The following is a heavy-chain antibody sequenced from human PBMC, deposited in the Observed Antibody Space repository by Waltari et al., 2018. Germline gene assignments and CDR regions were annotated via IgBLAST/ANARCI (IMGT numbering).Heavy chain of an antibody. CDR2: IIPSFGTA. CDR3: ARAVGITGTTLDY. V-gene: IGHV1-69*14. J-gene: IGHJ4*02. CDR1: GGTFSSYA. D-gene: IGHD1-7*01. Sequence: QVQLVQSGAEVKKPGSSVKVSCKASGGTFSSYAISWVRQAPGQGLEWMGGIIPSFGTANYAQKLQGRGAITADKSTSTAYTELSSLRSEDTDVYYCARAVGITGTTLDYWGQGTLVTVSA.